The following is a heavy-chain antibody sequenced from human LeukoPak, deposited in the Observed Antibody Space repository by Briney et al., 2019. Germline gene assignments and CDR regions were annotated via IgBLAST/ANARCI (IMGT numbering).Heavy chain of an antibody. Sequence: ASVKVSFKASGFTFNGYYMHWVRPAPGQGLEWMGWINPNSGGTKYVQKFRGRVTITRDTSISTAYMELSRLRSDDTAVYYCASGSLASYFDHWGQGTLVTASS. CDR1: GFTFNGYY. CDR2: INPNSGGT. CDR3: ASGSLASYFDH. D-gene: IGHD3-16*01. V-gene: IGHV1-2*02. J-gene: IGHJ4*02.